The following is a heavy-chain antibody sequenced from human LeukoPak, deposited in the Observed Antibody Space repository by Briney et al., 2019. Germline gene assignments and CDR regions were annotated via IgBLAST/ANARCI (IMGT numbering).Heavy chain of an antibody. J-gene: IGHJ5*02. CDR3: ARDGGYCSGGSCYGDNWFDP. D-gene: IGHD2-15*01. Sequence: PGGSLRLSCAASGFTFSSYSMNWVRQAPGKGLEWVSSISSSSSYIYYADSVKGRFTISRDNAKNSLYLQMNSLRAEDTAVYYCARDGGYCSGGSCYGDNWFDPWGQGTLVTVSS. V-gene: IGHV3-21*01. CDR2: ISSSSSYI. CDR1: GFTFSSYS.